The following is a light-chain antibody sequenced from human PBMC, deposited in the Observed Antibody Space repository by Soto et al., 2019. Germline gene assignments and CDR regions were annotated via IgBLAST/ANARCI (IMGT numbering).Light chain of an antibody. J-gene: IGLJ1*01. CDR2: EVT. V-gene: IGLV2-8*01. Sequence: QSVLTQPSSASGSPGQSVTISCTGTSSDVGGYNYVSWYQQHPGKVPKLMIYEVTKRPSGVPDRFSGSKSGNTASLTVSGLQTEDEADYYCSSYAGTAYVFGTGTKVTVL. CDR3: SSYAGTAYV. CDR1: SSDVGGYNY.